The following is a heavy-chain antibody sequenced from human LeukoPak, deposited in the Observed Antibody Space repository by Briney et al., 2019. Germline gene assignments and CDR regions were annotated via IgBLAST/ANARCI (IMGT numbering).Heavy chain of an antibody. J-gene: IGHJ6*02. Sequence: SETLSLTCTVSGGSISSSSYYWGWIRQPPGKGLEWIGSIYYSGSTYYNPSLKSRVTISVDTSKNQFSLKLSSVTAADTAVYYCARVRARHAYYYYGMDVWGQGTTVTVSS. CDR1: GGSISSSSYY. CDR2: IYYSGST. V-gene: IGHV4-39*07. CDR3: ARVRARHAYYYYGMDV.